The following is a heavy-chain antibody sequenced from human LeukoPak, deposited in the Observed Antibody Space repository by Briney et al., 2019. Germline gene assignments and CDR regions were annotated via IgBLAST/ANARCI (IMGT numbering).Heavy chain of an antibody. CDR2: IYYSGST. V-gene: IGHV4-59*01. J-gene: IGHJ3*02. D-gene: IGHD2-15*01. CDR1: GGSISSYY. Sequence: PSETLSLTCTVSGGSISSYYWSWIRQPPGKGLEWIGYIYYSGSTNYNPSLKSRVTISVDTSKNQFSLKLSSATAADTAVYYCAREGRVALDAFDIWGQGTMVTVSS. CDR3: AREGRVALDAFDI.